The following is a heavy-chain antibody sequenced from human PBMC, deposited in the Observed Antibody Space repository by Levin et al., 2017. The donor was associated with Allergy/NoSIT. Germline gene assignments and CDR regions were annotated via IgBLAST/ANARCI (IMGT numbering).Heavy chain of an antibody. CDR1: GFTFSNAW. CDR3: TTDILTGYYVYYYYMDV. CDR2: IKSKTDGGTT. V-gene: IGHV3-15*01. J-gene: IGHJ6*03. D-gene: IGHD3-9*01. Sequence: GESLKISCAASGFTFSNAWMSWVRQAPGKGLEWVGRIKSKTDGGTTDYAAPVKGRFTISRDDSKNTLYLQMNSLKTEDTAVYYCTTDILTGYYVYYYYMDVWGKGTTVTVSS.